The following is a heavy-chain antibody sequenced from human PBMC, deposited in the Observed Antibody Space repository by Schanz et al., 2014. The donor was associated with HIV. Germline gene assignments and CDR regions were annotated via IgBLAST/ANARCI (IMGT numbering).Heavy chain of an antibody. CDR2: ISGSGNTI. V-gene: IGHV3-11*01. J-gene: IGHJ4*02. CDR3: AKLAVRSDYNGRDY. D-gene: IGHD3-16*01. Sequence: QEQLVESGGGLVKPGGSLRLSCAASGFTFSDYYMSWVRQAPGKGLEWVSYISGSGNTIYYADSVKGRFTISKDNSKNTLYLQLNNLRVEDTAIYFCAKLAVRSDYNGRDYWGQGTLVIVSS. CDR1: GFTFSDYY.